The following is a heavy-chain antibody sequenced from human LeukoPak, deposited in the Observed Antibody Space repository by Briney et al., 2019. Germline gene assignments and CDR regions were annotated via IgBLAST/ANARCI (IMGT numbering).Heavy chain of an antibody. J-gene: IGHJ4*02. CDR2: IYYSGST. D-gene: IGHD1-26*01. CDR3: ASRLLGRTADTDY. Sequence: SETLSLTCTVSGGSISSSSYYWGWIRQPPGKGLERIGSIYYSGSTYYNPSLKSRVTISVDTSKNQFSLKLSSVTAADTAVYYCASRLLGRTADTDYWGQGTLVTVSS. CDR1: GGSISSSSYY. V-gene: IGHV4-39*01.